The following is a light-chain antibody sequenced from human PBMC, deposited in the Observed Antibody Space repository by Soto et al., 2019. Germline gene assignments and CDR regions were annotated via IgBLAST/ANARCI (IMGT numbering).Light chain of an antibody. CDR3: SSYTSSGTFGV. J-gene: IGLJ3*02. V-gene: IGLV2-14*01. Sequence: QSVLTQPASVSGSPGQSITISCTGTSSDVGGYNYVSWYQQHPGKAPKLMIYDVSNRPSGVSNRFSGSKSGNTASLTISGLQAEDEADNYCSSYTSSGTFGVFGGGTELTVL. CDR2: DVS. CDR1: SSDVGGYNY.